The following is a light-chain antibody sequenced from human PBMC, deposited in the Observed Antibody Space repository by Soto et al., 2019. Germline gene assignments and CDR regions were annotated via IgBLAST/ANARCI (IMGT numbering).Light chain of an antibody. V-gene: IGKV1-39*01. CDR2: AAS. Sequence: DIQMTQSPSSLSASVGDRVTITCRASQSISSYLNWYQQKPGKAPKLLISAASNLQSGVPSRCSGSGSGTDFTLTISSLQPEDFATDFCQQSYSTPYTFGQGTKLEIK. CDR1: QSISSY. J-gene: IGKJ2*01. CDR3: QQSYSTPYT.